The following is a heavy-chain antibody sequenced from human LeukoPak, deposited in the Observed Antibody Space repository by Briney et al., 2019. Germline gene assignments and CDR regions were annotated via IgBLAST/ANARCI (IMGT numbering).Heavy chain of an antibody. J-gene: IGHJ4*02. D-gene: IGHD7-27*01. CDR2: ISGSGGST. V-gene: IGHV3-23*01. CDR1: GFTFSSYA. CDR3: AKGLAGGPYYFDY. Sequence: PGRSLRLSCAASGFTFSSYAMSWVRQAPGKGLEWVSAISGSGGSTYYADSVKGRFTISRDNSKNTLYLQMNSLRAEDTAVYYCAKGLAGGPYYFDYWGQGTLVTVSS.